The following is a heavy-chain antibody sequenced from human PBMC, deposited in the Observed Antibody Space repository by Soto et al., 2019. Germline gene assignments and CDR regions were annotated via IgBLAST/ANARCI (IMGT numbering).Heavy chain of an antibody. J-gene: IGHJ4*02. Sequence: EVQLLESGGGLVQPGGSLRLSCAASGFTFSSYAMSWVRQAPGKGLEWVSAISGSGGSTYYADSVKGRFTISRDNSKNTLYLQMNSLRAEDTAVYYCAKDATPYYAILTGYSACDYWGQGTLVTVSS. CDR1: GFTFSSYA. CDR2: ISGSGGST. CDR3: AKDATPYYAILTGYSACDY. V-gene: IGHV3-23*01. D-gene: IGHD3-9*01.